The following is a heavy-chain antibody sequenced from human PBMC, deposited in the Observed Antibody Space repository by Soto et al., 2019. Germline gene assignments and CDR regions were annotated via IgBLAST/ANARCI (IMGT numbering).Heavy chain of an antibody. V-gene: IGHV4-39*01. Sequence: SETLSLTCSVSGGSISSYYWGWIRQPPGKGLEWIGSMHYSGSTHYNPSLKSRVTISLDTSKNQVPLRVSSVTAADTAVYYCATNGIPGQNWFDPWGQGALVTVSS. J-gene: IGHJ5*02. D-gene: IGHD1-1*01. CDR3: ATNGIPGQNWFDP. CDR1: GGSISSYY. CDR2: MHYSGST.